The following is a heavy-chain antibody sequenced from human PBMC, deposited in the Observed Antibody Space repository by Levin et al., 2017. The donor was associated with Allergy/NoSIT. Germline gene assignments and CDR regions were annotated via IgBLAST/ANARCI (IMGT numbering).Heavy chain of an antibody. Sequence: GGSLRLSCAASGFTFSSYSMNWVRQAPGKGLEWVSSISGSSSYIYYADSVKGRFTISRDNAKNSLYLQMNSLRAEDTAVYYCARVVSGWYVGLGDYWGQGTLVTVSS. CDR3: ARVVSGWYVGLGDY. CDR2: ISGSSSYI. J-gene: IGHJ4*02. CDR1: GFTFSSYS. D-gene: IGHD6-19*01. V-gene: IGHV3-21*01.